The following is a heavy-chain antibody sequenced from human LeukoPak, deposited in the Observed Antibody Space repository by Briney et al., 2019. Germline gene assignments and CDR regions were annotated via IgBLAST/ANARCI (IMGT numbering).Heavy chain of an antibody. J-gene: IGHJ4*02. CDR2: MNPNSGNT. CDR1: GYTFTTYD. D-gene: IGHD6-13*01. Sequence: ASVKVSCKASGYTFTTYDINWVRQATGQGLEWMGGMNPNSGNTDYAQKFQGGVTMTRNTSISTAYMELSSLRSEDTAVYYCARSAKIRQQLVILAVWGQGTLVTVSS. V-gene: IGHV1-8*01. CDR3: ARSAKIRQQLVILAV.